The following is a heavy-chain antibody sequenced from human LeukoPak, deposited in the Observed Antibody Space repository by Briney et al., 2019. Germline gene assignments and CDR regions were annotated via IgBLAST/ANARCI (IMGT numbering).Heavy chain of an antibody. J-gene: IGHJ4*02. CDR3: ARDRLGGDLTGESLY. CDR2: ISAYNGNT. CDR1: GYPFDNFG. D-gene: IGHD4-17*01. Sequence: ASVKDSCKASGYPFDNFGLTWVRQAPGQGLEWMGWISAYNGNTHYAQKFRDRLTMTTDTSTRTAYLELRSLKSDDTAVYYCARDRLGGDLTGESLYWGQGTLVTVSS. V-gene: IGHV1-18*01.